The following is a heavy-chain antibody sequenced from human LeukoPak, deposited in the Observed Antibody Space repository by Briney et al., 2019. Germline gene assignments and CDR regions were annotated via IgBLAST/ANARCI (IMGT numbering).Heavy chain of an antibody. CDR1: GFTFSSYD. V-gene: IGHV3-30*02. J-gene: IGHJ4*02. CDR3: AKICTALARDFDY. Sequence: GGSLRLSCAASGFTFSSYDIHWVRQAPGKGLEWVAFIRHDGSNKYYADSVKGRFTISRDNFKNTVYLQMKSLRAEDTAVYYCAKICTALARDFDYWGQGTLVPVSS. D-gene: IGHD5-18*01. CDR2: IRHDGSNK.